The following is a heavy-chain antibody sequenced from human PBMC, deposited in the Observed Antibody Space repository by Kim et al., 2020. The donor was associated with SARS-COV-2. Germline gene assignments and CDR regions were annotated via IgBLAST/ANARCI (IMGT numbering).Heavy chain of an antibody. J-gene: IGHJ4*02. CDR1: GFTFSRYA. CDR2: ISYDGSNK. V-gene: IGHV3-30*04. CDR3: ARVFSGVVRDPSSHMFDY. D-gene: IGHD3-10*01. Sequence: GGSLRLSCAASGFTFSRYAMHWVRQAPGKGLEWVAVISYDGSNKYYADSVKGRFTISRDNSKNTLYLQMNSLRAEDTAVYYCARVFSGVVRDPSSHMFDYWGQGTLVTVSS.